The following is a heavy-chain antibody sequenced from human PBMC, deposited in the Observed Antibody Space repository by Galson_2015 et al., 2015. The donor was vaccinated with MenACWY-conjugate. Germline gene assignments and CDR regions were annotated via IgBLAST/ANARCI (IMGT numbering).Heavy chain of an antibody. CDR2: IWYDGSNR. V-gene: IGHV3-33*01. Sequence: SLRLSCAASGFTFSNYGMHWVRQAPGKGLEWVAVIWYDGSNRYYVDSVKGRFTISRDNSKNIVYLQMNSLRAEDTAVYYCARHSLMTTVTQGGWDVWGQGTTVTVSS. CDR1: GFTFSNYG. CDR3: ARHSLMTTVTQGGWDV. D-gene: IGHD4-11*01. J-gene: IGHJ6*02.